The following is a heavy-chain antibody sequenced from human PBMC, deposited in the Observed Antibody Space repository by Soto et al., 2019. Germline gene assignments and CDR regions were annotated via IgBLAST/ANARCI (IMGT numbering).Heavy chain of an antibody. CDR1: GYTFTSYY. V-gene: IGHV1-46*03. CDR2: VNPSGGST. D-gene: IGHD1-1*01. CDR3: SRGYPPRDQLGNLPGAF. J-gene: IGHJ4*02. Sequence: ASVKVSCKASGYTFTSYYMHWVRQAPGQGLEWMGIVNPSGGSTSYAQKFQGRVTMTRDTSTSTVYMELSSLRSEDTAIHYCSRGYPPRDQLGNLPGAFWGQGTLVTVSS.